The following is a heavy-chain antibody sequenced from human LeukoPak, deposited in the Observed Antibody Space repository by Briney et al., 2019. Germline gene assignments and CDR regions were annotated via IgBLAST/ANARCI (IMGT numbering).Heavy chain of an antibody. Sequence: GGSLRLSCAASRFTFSTYWMHWVRQAPGKGLEWVSGISWNSGSIGYADSVKGRFTISRDNAKNSLYLQMNSLRAEDTALYYCAKDIGYDSSGYYYPYWGQGTLVTVSS. J-gene: IGHJ4*02. D-gene: IGHD3-22*01. CDR3: AKDIGYDSSGYYYPY. V-gene: IGHV3-9*01. CDR2: ISWNSGSI. CDR1: RFTFSTYW.